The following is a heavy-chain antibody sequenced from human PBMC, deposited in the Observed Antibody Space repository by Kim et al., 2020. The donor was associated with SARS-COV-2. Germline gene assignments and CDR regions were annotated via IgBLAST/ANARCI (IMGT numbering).Heavy chain of an antibody. D-gene: IGHD3-3*01. CDR1: GGSFSGYY. CDR3: ARGNTYDFWSSYRDYYYYYMDV. CDR2: INHSGST. Sequence: SETLSLTCAVYGGSFSGYYWSWIRQPPGKGLEWIGEINHSGSTNYNPSLKSRVTISVGTSKNQFSLKLSSVTAADTAVYYCARGNTYDFWSSYRDYYYYYMDVWGKGTTVTVSS. V-gene: IGHV4-34*01. J-gene: IGHJ6*03.